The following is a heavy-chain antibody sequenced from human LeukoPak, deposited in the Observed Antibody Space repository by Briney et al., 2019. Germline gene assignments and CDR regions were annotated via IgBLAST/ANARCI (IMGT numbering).Heavy chain of an antibody. V-gene: IGHV4-4*07. CDR2: IYTSGST. D-gene: IGHD3-22*01. CDR1: GGSISSYY. CDR3: ARVYYDSSGYYYFDY. J-gene: IGHJ4*02. Sequence: SETLSLTCTVSGGSISSYYWSWIRQPAGKGLEWIGRIYTSGSTNYNPSLKSRVTMSVDTSKNQFSLKLSSVTAADTAVYYCARVYYDSSGYYYFDYWGQGALVTVSS.